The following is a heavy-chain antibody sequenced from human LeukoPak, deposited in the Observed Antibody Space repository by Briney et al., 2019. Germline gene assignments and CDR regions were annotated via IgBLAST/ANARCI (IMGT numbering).Heavy chain of an antibody. V-gene: IGHV1-69*06. Sequence: GASVKVSCKASGGTFSSYAISWVRQAPGQGLEWMGGIIPMFGTANYAQKSQGRVTITADKSTSTAYMELSSLRSEDTAVYYCARDPPGRPYSSSSYGWGQGTLVTVSS. CDR2: IIPMFGTA. J-gene: IGHJ4*02. D-gene: IGHD6-6*01. CDR1: GGTFSSYA. CDR3: ARDPPGRPYSSSSYG.